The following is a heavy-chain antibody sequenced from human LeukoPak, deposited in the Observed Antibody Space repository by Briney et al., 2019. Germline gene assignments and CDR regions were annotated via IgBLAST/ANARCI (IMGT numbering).Heavy chain of an antibody. D-gene: IGHD2-21*02. V-gene: IGHV4-39*01. CDR1: GGSISSSNYY. J-gene: IGHJ4*02. Sequence: SETLSLNCTVSGGSISSSNYYWGWIRQSPGKGLEWIGSIYYSGTTYYNPSLKSRVIISVDTSKNQFSLKLNSVTAADTAVYYCARAGLGTNFYSNFEYWGQGTLVTVYS. CDR3: ARAGLGTNFYSNFEY. CDR2: IYYSGTT.